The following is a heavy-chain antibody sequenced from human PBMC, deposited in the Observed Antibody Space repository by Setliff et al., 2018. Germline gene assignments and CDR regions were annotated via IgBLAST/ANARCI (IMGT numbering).Heavy chain of an antibody. CDR1: GYSFTVFG. CDR3: VRGQGPRTVVAIPFDH. V-gene: IGHV1-18*01. CDR2: ISPYYGST. Sequence: ASVKVSCKTSGYSFTVFGISWVRQAPGQRLEWMGWISPYYGSTNYAQKFQGRVTMTTDTSTSTAYMELTSLTSDDTALYYCVRGQGPRTVVAIPFDHWGQGTLVTVSS. J-gene: IGHJ4*02. D-gene: IGHD3-22*01.